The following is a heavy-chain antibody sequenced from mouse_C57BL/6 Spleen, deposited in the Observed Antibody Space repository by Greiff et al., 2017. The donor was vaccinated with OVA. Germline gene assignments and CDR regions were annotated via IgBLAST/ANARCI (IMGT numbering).Heavy chain of an antibody. CDR2: IWSGGST. D-gene: IGHD1-1*01. J-gene: IGHJ4*01. Sequence: VKLMESGPGLVQPSQSLSITCTVSGFSLTSYGVHWVRQSPGKGLEWLGVIWSGGSTDYNAAFISRLSISKDNSKSQVFFKMNSLQADDTAIYYCARNLVTTVRMDYWGQGTSVTVSS. CDR3: ARNLVTTVRMDY. V-gene: IGHV2-2*01. CDR1: GFSLTSYG.